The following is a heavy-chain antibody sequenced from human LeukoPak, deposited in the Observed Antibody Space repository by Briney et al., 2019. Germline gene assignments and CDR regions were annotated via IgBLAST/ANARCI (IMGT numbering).Heavy chain of an antibody. CDR3: ARDLAYSRLDY. Sequence: PGGSLRLSCAAPGFSFSSNWMGWVRQAPGKGLEWVAHIKRDGSQKYYLDSVKGRFTISRDNAKNSLYLQMNSLRVEDTAFYYCARDLAYSRLDYWGQGMLVTVSS. V-gene: IGHV3-7*01. D-gene: IGHD5-18*01. J-gene: IGHJ4*02. CDR1: GFSFSSNW. CDR2: IKRDGSQK.